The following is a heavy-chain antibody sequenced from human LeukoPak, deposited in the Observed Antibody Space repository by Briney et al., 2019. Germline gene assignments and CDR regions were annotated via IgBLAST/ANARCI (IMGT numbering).Heavy chain of an antibody. V-gene: IGHV3-48*04. CDR1: GFMFSRYW. CDR2: ISSSGSTI. CDR3: AREFHIVGYLSYYYYGMDV. J-gene: IGHJ6*02. D-gene: IGHD1-26*01. Sequence: GGSLRLSCAASGFMFSRYWVNWVRQAPGKGLEWVSYISSSGSTIYYADSVKGRFTISRDNAKNSLYLQMNSLRAEDTAVYYCAREFHIVGYLSYYYYGMDVWGQGTTVTVSS.